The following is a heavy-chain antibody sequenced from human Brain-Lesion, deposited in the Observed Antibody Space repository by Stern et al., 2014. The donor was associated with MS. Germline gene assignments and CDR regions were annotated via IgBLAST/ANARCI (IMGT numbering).Heavy chain of an antibody. CDR3: ARVRIPAASQYNWFDP. CDR1: GGSISSGGYY. Sequence: QVQLPESGPGLVKPSQTLSLTCTVSGGSISSGGYYWSWIRQPPGKGLEWIGYIYRDGSSFYNPFLKSRVTISIDTSNHQFYLNLTSVTAADTAVYYCARVRIPAASQYNWFDPWGLGTLVTVSS. J-gene: IGHJ5*02. CDR2: IYRDGSS. D-gene: IGHD2-2*01. V-gene: IGHV4-31*03.